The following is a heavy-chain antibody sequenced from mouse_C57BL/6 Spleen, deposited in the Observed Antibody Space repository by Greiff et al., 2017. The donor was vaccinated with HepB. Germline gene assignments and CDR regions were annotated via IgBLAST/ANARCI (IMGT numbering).Heavy chain of an antibody. CDR1: GYTFTDYY. J-gene: IGHJ2*01. Sequence: QVQLQHSGPELVKPGASVKISCKASGYTFTDYYINWVKQRPGQGLEWIGWIFPGSGSTYYNEKFKGKATLTVDKSSSTAYMLLSCLTSEDSAVYFCTRGYLDYWGQGTTLTVSS. CDR2: IFPGSGST. CDR3: TRGYLDY. V-gene: IGHV1-75*01.